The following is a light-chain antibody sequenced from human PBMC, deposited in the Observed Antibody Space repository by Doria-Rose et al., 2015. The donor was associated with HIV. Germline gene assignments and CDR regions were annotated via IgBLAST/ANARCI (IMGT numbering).Light chain of an antibody. J-gene: IGKJ5*01. CDR1: QTIPGKY. Sequence: TQSPGTLSLSPGERATLSCRASQTIPGKYLGWYQQTLGQAPRLLIYGASSSATGMPDRFSGSGSGTDFTLTISRLEPEDFAVYYCQQYGSLSAITFGQGTRLEIK. CDR2: GAS. CDR3: QQYGSLSAIT. V-gene: IGKV3-20*01.